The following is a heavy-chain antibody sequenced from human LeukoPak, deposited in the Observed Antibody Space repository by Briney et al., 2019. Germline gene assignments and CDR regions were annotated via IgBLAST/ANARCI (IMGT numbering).Heavy chain of an antibody. Sequence: GSLRLSCAASGFPFSAYSMNWVRQAPGKGLEWVSSISGSSSYMFYADSVKGRFTISRDNAKNSLYLQMNSLRAEDTAVYYCAKAYYDSSGYSYYLDYWGQGTLVTVSS. CDR2: ISGSSSYM. CDR3: AKAYYDSSGYSYYLDY. V-gene: IGHV3-21*01. CDR1: GFPFSAYS. D-gene: IGHD3-22*01. J-gene: IGHJ4*02.